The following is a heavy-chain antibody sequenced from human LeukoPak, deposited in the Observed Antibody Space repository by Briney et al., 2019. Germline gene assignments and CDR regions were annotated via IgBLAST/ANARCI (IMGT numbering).Heavy chain of an antibody. Sequence: SETLSLTCTVSGGSISSYYWSWIRQPPGQGLEWIGYIYYSGSTNYNPSLKSRVTISVDTSKNKFSLKLSSVTAADTAVYYCARSRFEYYDFWSGYYRWVYFDYWGQGTLVTVSS. J-gene: IGHJ4*02. V-gene: IGHV4-59*01. CDR1: GGSISSYY. D-gene: IGHD3-3*01. CDR2: IYYSGST. CDR3: ARSRFEYYDFWSGYYRWVYFDY.